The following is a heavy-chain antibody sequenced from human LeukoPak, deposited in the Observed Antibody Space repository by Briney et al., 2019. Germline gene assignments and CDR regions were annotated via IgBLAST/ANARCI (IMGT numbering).Heavy chain of an antibody. D-gene: IGHD2-2*01. Sequence: GASVKVSCKASGGTFSSYAINWVRQAPGQGLEWMGGIIPIFGTANYAQKFQGRVTITADESTSTAYMELSSLRSEDTAVYYCARVSTPVVPAAISYYYMDVWGKGTTVTISS. J-gene: IGHJ6*03. CDR1: GGTFSSYA. CDR2: IIPIFGTA. CDR3: ARVSTPVVPAAISYYYMDV. V-gene: IGHV1-69*01.